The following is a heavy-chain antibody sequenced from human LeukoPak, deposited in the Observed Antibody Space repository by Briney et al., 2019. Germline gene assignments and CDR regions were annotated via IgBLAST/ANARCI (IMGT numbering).Heavy chain of an antibody. D-gene: IGHD2-2*01. J-gene: IGHJ3*02. CDR2: IKQDSSSK. V-gene: IGHV3-7*01. Sequence: PGGSLRLSCAASGFTISNYWMTWSRQLPGRGLGWGANIKQDSSSKYYADSVKGRFTISRDNADNSLYLQMNSLRAEDTAVYYCAKFNTNPGHALDIWGQGTMVTVSS. CDR1: GFTISNYW. CDR3: AKFNTNPGHALDI.